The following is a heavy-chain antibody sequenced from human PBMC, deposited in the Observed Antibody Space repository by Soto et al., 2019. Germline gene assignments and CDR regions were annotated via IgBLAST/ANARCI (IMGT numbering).Heavy chain of an antibody. J-gene: IGHJ4*02. CDR1: RDSIPSGTNY. CDR3: ARHEAGWAFDT. V-gene: IGHV4-39*01. Sequence: WAPLSLTCTFSRDSIPSGTNYWAWIRQPQGSGRECISNIYYSGSTFYNPALKTRVTISLDTSQNQFSLKLTSVTAADTAVYYCARHEAGWAFDTWGQGTLVTVSS. CDR2: IYYSGST.